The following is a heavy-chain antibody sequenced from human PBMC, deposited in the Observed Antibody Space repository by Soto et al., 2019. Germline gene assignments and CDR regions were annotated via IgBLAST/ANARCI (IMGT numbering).Heavy chain of an antibody. D-gene: IGHD2-21*02. Sequence: QLQLQESGSGLVKPSQTLSLTCAVPGGSISSGCYSWSWIRQPPGKGLEWIGYIYHSGSTYYNPAMKSGVTISVDRSKNKFSLKLSSVTAAGTAVYYCASGLVTTLHYWGQGTLVTVSS. CDR3: ASGLVTTLHY. V-gene: IGHV4-30-2*01. J-gene: IGHJ4*02. CDR2: IYHSGST. CDR1: GGSISSGCYS.